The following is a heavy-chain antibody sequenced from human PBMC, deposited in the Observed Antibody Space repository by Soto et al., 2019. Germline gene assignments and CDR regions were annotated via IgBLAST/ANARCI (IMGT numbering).Heavy chain of an antibody. Sequence: VGSLRLSCAASGFTFSSYAMHWVRQAPGKGLEWVAVISYDGSNKYYADSVKGRFTISRDNSKNTLYLQLNSLRAEDTAVYYCARGGDYVWGSYRYTYWGQGTLVAVSS. D-gene: IGHD3-16*02. CDR3: ARGGDYVWGSYRYTY. V-gene: IGHV3-30-3*01. CDR2: ISYDGSNK. CDR1: GFTFSSYA. J-gene: IGHJ4*02.